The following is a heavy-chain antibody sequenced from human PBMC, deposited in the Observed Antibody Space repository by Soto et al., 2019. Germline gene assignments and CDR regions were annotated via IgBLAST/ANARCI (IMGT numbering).Heavy chain of an antibody. V-gene: IGHV4-39*01. CDR1: GGSISSSSYY. J-gene: IGHJ6*03. CDR2: IYYSGST. Sequence: SETLSLTCTVSGGSISSSSYYWGWIRQPPGKGLEWIGSIYYSGSTYYNPSLKSRVTISVGTSKNQFSLKLSSVTAADTAVYYCARLIPPYSGYGPNDYYYYYMAVWGKGTSVT. CDR3: ARLIPPYSGYGPNDYYYYYMAV. D-gene: IGHD5-12*01.